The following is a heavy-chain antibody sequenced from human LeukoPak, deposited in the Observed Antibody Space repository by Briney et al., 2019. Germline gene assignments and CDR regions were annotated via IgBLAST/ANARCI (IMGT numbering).Heavy chain of an antibody. CDR1: GGSFSGYY. CDR2: INHYGST. V-gene: IGHV4-34*01. Sequence: SETLSLTCGVYGGSFSGYYWSWIRQPPGKGLEWIGEINHYGSTDYNPSLKSRVTMSVDTSKNQFSLKLTSVTAADTAVYYCARGCLDGSGGTYFNWFDPWGQGTLVTVFS. J-gene: IGHJ5*02. CDR3: ARGCLDGSGGTYFNWFDP. D-gene: IGHD1-26*01.